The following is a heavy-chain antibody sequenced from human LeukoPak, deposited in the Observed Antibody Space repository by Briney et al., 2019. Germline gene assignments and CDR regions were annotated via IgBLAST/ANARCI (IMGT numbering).Heavy chain of an antibody. Sequence: PSETLSLTCTVSGGSISSYYWSWLRQPPGKGLEWIGSIYYSGSTYYNPSLKSRVTISVDTSKNQFSLKLSSVTAADTAVYYCARHELYYYYYMDVWGKGTTVTVSS. CDR1: GGSISSYY. CDR2: IYYSGST. V-gene: IGHV4-59*05. CDR3: ARHELYYYYYMDV. D-gene: IGHD1-26*01. J-gene: IGHJ6*03.